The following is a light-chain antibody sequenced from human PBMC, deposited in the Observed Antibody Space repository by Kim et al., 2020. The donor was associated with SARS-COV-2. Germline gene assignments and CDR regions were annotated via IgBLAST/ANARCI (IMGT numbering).Light chain of an antibody. Sequence: QPASISCRSSRSLVNSDGNTYLSWLHLRPGQPPRPLLYKVSTRLSGVPDRISGSGAGTEFTLTITRVESEDVGIYFCMQGTQFPLTFGGGTKLEI. CDR2: KVS. CDR1: RSLVNSDGNTY. CDR3: MQGTQFPLT. J-gene: IGKJ4*01. V-gene: IGKV2-24*01.